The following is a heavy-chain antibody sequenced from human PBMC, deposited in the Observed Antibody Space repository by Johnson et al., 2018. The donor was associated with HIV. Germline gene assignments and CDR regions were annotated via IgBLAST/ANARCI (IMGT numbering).Heavy chain of an antibody. J-gene: IGHJ3*02. V-gene: IGHV3-30*19. Sequence: QVQLVESGGGVVQPGGTLRLSCAASGFIFRTYGMHWVRQAPGKGLQWVAVISYDGSKKYYGDSARGRFTISRDLSKNTLFLQMDSLRPDDTALYYCARGRKDIGAADGLDNDAFDIWGQGTMVTVSS. D-gene: IGHD6-13*01. CDR2: ISYDGSKK. CDR1: GFIFRTYG. CDR3: ARGRKDIGAADGLDNDAFDI.